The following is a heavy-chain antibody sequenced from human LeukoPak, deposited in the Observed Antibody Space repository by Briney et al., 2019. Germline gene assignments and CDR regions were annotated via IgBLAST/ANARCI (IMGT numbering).Heavy chain of an antibody. V-gene: IGHV3-64*01. J-gene: IGHJ4*02. Sequence: PGGSLRLSCAASGFTFSSYAMHWVRQAPGKGLEYVSAIRSNGDRTYYVNSVKGRFTISRDNSKNTLYLQMNGLRVEDMAVYYCARDLGNYWSQGTLATVSS. CDR3: ARDLGNY. CDR1: GFTFSSYA. D-gene: IGHD4-23*01. CDR2: IRSNGDRT.